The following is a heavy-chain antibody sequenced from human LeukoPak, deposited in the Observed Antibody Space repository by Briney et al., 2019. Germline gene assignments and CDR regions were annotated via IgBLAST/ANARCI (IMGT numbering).Heavy chain of an antibody. J-gene: IGHJ5*02. CDR3: ARWILYCSSTSCYNNWFDP. CDR2: IYYSGST. Sequence: SETLSLTCTVSGGSISSHYWSWIRQPPGKGLEWIGYIYYSGSTNYNPSLKSRVTISVDTSKNQFSLKLSSVTAADTAVYYCARWILYCSSTSCYNNWFDPWGQGTLVTVSS. V-gene: IGHV4-59*11. CDR1: GGSISSHY. D-gene: IGHD2-2*02.